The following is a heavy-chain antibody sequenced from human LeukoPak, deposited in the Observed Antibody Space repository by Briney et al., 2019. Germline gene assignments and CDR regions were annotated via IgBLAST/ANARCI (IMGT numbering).Heavy chain of an antibody. CDR3: GRENYGSGSYYQRFDP. J-gene: IGHJ5*02. CDR1: GGSFSGYY. Sequence: PSETLSLTCAVYGGSFSGYYWSWIRQPPGKGLEWIGYIYYSGSTNYNPSLKSRVTISVDTSKNQFSLKLSFVTAADTAVYYCGRENYGSGSYYQRFDPWGQGTLVTVSS. CDR2: IYYSGST. D-gene: IGHD3-10*01. V-gene: IGHV4-59*01.